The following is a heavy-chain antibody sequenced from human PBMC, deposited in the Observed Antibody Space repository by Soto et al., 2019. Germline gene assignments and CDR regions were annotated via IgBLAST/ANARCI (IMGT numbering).Heavy chain of an antibody. CDR3: ARTDTAMVTHAFDI. CDR2: INPNSGGT. CDR1: GYTFTGYY. V-gene: IGHV1-2*04. Sequence: ASVKVSCKASGYTFTGYYMHWVRQAPGQGLEWMGWINPNSGGTNYAQKFQGWVTMTRDTSISTAYMELSRLRSDDTAVYYCARTDTAMVTHAFDIWGQGTMVTVS. D-gene: IGHD5-18*01. J-gene: IGHJ3*02.